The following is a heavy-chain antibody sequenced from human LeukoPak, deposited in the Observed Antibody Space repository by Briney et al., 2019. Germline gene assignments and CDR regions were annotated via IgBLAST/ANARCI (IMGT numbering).Heavy chain of an antibody. J-gene: IGHJ4*02. V-gene: IGHV3-11*01. CDR1: GFTFSDYY. D-gene: IGHD3-10*01. Sequence: PGGSLRLSCAASGFTFSDYYMSWIRQAPGKGLEWVSYISSSGSTIYYADSVKGRFTISRDNAKNSLYLQMNSLRAEDTAVYYCAREKNVLLWFGEYRGHYWGQGALVTVSS. CDR3: AREKNVLLWFGEYRGHY. CDR2: ISSSGSTI.